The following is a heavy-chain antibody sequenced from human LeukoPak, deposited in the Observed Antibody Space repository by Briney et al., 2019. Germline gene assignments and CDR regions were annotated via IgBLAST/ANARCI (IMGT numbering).Heavy chain of an antibody. J-gene: IGHJ5*02. CDR2: XNHSGXT. CDR1: GGSFSGXX. D-gene: IGHD1-26*01. V-gene: IGHV4-34*01. CDR3: ARLRGSYYGYKLFWFDP. Sequence: PSETLSLTCAXYGGSFSGXXXXXXXXPXXXXXXXXXXXNHSGXTNYNPSLXXRVXIXXDTSKNQFSLKLSSVTAADTAVYYCARLRGSYYGYKLFWFDPWGQGTLVTVSS.